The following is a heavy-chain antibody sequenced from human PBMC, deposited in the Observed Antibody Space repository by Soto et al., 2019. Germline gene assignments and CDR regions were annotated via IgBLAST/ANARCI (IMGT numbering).Heavy chain of an antibody. V-gene: IGHV4-59*01. CDR2: IYHSGST. CDR3: ATAMVTIEAYYFDY. J-gene: IGHJ4*02. D-gene: IGHD5-18*01. CDR1: GGSISSYY. Sequence: SETLSLTCTVSGGSISSYYWSWIRQPPGKGLEWIGYIYHSGSTNYNPSLKSRVTISVDTSKNQFSLKLSSVTAADTAVYYCATAMVTIEAYYFDYWGQGTLVTVS.